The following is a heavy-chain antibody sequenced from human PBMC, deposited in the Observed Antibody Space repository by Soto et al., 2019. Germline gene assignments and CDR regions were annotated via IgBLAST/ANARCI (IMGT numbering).Heavy chain of an antibody. J-gene: IGHJ4*02. V-gene: IGHV1-2*02. CDR1: GYTFTGYY. CDR2: INPNSGGT. D-gene: IGHD5-18*01. Sequence: GASVKVSCKASGYTFTGYYMHWVRQAPGQGLEWMGWINPNSGGTNYAQKFQGRVTMTRDTSISTAYMELSRLRSDDTAVYYCANLGDSYGYSGNFDYWGQGTLVTVSS. CDR3: ANLGDSYGYSGNFDY.